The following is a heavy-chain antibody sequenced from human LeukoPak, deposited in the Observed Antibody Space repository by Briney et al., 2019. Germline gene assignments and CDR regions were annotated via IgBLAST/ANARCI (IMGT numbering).Heavy chain of an antibody. J-gene: IGHJ4*02. CDR1: GFTFSSYS. CDR3: ARANPPAISFFDW. V-gene: IGHV3-21*04. CDR2: ISGSSGSI. D-gene: IGHD3-9*01. Sequence: NPGGSLRLSCAASGFTFSSYSMNWVRLAPGKGLELVASISGSSGSIYYAGSVKGRFTISRDNAKNSLYLQMNSLRAEDTAVYYCARANPPAISFFDWWGQGTLVSVSS.